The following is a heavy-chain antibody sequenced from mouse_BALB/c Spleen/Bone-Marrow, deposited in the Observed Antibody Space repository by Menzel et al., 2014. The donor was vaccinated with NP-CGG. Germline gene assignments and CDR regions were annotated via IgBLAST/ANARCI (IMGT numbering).Heavy chain of an antibody. CDR2: IDPANGNT. Sequence: VQLQQSGAELVKPGASVKLSCTASGFNIKDTYMHWVKQRPEQGLEWIGRIDPANGNTKYDPKFQGKATITADTSSNTAYLQLSSLTSEDTAVYYCARYSYGSSYFDYWGQGTTLTVSS. D-gene: IGHD1-1*01. J-gene: IGHJ2*01. CDR3: ARYSYGSSYFDY. CDR1: GFNIKDTY. V-gene: IGHV14-3*02.